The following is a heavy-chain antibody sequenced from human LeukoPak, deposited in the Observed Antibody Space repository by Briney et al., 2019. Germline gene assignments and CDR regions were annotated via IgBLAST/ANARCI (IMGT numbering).Heavy chain of an antibody. D-gene: IGHD3-22*01. J-gene: IGHJ4*02. Sequence: GGSLRLSCAASGFTFSSYGMHWVRQAPGKGLEWVAFIRYDGSNKYYADSVKGRFTISRDNSKNTLYLQMNSLRAEDTAVYYCATSRYYHSSGYYFSYWGQGTLVTVSS. CDR3: ATSRYYHSSGYYFSY. CDR2: IRYDGSNK. V-gene: IGHV3-30*02. CDR1: GFTFSSYG.